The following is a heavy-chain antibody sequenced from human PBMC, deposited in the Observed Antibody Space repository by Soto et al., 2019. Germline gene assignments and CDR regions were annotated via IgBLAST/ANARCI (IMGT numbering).Heavy chain of an antibody. Sequence: EVQLLESGGGLVQPGGSLRLSCAASGFTFNNYAMSWVRQAPGKGLEWGSVVSGNSGSSGYADSVKGRFTISRDNSKNTLYQQMNRLRDEDTAVYYCAKVIVVIAAAGDYFDYWGQGILVTVSS. D-gene: IGHD2-15*01. CDR2: VSGNSGSS. CDR1: GFTFNNYA. V-gene: IGHV3-23*01. J-gene: IGHJ4*02. CDR3: AKVIVVIAAAGDYFDY.